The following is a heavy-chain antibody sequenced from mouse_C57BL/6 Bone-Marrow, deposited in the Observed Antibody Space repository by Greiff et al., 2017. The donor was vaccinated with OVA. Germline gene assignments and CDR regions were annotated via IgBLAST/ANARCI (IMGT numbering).Heavy chain of an antibody. CDR3: AKKGGSKGYYAMDY. D-gene: IGHD2-5*01. V-gene: IGHV2-5*01. J-gene: IGHJ4*01. CDR1: GFSLTSYG. Sequence: QVQLQQSGPGLVQPSQSLSVTCTVSGFSLTSYGVHWVRQSPGKGLEWLGVIWRGGSTDYNAAFMSRLSITKDNSKSQVFFKMNSLQADDTAIYYCAKKGGSKGYYAMDYWGQGTSVTVSS. CDR2: IWRGGST.